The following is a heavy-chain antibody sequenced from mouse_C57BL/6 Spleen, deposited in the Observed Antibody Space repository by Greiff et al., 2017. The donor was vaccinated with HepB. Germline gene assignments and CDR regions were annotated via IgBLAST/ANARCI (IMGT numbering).Heavy chain of an antibody. Sequence: VQGVESGAELVKPGASVKLSCKASGYTFTEYTIHWVKQRSGQGLEWIGWFYPGSGSIKYNEKFKDKATLTADKSSSTVYMELSRLTSEDSAVYFCARHEMGGAWFAYWGQGTLVTVSA. V-gene: IGHV1-62-2*01. CDR2: FYPGSGSI. D-gene: IGHD1-1*02. J-gene: IGHJ3*01. CDR1: GYTFTEYT. CDR3: ARHEMGGAWFAY.